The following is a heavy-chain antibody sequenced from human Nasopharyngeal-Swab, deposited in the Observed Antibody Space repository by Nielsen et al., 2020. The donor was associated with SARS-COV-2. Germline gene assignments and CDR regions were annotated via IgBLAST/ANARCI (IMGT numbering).Heavy chain of an antibody. D-gene: IGHD6-13*01. V-gene: IGHV3-30*04. Sequence: GESLKISCAASGFTFSSYAMHWVRQAPGKGLEWVAVISYDGSNKYYADFVKGRFTISRDNSKNTLYLQMNSLRAEDTAVYYCATELAAGPVFDYWGQGTLVTVSS. J-gene: IGHJ4*02. CDR1: GFTFSSYA. CDR2: ISYDGSNK. CDR3: ATELAAGPVFDY.